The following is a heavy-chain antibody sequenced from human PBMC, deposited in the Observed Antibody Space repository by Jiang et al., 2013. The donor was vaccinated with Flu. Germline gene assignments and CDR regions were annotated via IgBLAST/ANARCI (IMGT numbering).Heavy chain of an antibody. J-gene: IGHJ5*02. CDR1: GYTFTNYG. D-gene: IGHD5-24*01. CDR3: ARAIAAITSYPLQWFDP. CDR2: INTVTGNP. Sequence: SGSELKKPGASVKVSCKASGYTFTNYGMNWVRQAPGQGLEWMGWINTVTGNPTYARGFTGRFVFSLDTSVSTAYLQISGLKADDTAVYYCARAIAAITSYPLQWFDPWGQGTLVTVSS. V-gene: IGHV7-4-1*02.